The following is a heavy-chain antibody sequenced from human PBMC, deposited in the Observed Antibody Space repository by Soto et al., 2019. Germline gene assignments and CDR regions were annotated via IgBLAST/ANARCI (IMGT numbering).Heavy chain of an antibody. CDR1: GYTFTTYG. CDR2: ISAYNGNT. D-gene: IGHD3-10*02. CDR3: ARQEGHIEPMIGEFDF. J-gene: IGHJ4*02. Sequence: QVQLVQSGPEVKKPGASVMLSCKASGYTFTTYGVRWVRQAPGLGLEWMGWISAYNGNTNYAQKFHGRVTMTTDASANTAYLELRSLRSDDTAAYYCARQEGHIEPMIGEFDFWGQGTLVTVSS. V-gene: IGHV1-18*01.